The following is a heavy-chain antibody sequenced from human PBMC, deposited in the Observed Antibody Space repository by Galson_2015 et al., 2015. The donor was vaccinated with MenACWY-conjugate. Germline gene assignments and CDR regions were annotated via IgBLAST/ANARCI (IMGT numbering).Heavy chain of an antibody. CDR1: GFTFSSSW. V-gene: IGHV3-74*01. J-gene: IGHJ4*02. CDR2: INSDGSRT. CDR3: ARDRSYALDY. Sequence: SLRLSCAASGFTFSSSWMHWVRQAPGKGLVWVSYINSDGSRTTYADSVKGRFTISRDNAKNTLDLQMNSLRAEDTAVYYCARDRSYALDYWGQGTLVTVSS. D-gene: IGHD3-16*01.